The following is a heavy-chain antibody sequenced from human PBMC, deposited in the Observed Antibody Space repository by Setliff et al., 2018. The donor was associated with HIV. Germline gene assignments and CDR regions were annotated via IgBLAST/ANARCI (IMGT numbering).Heavy chain of an antibody. V-gene: IGHV1-69*10. D-gene: IGHD3-22*01. J-gene: IGHJ3*02. Sequence: GASVKVSCKASGGTFSSYAISWVRQAPGQGLEWMGGIIPILGIKKYAQKFQGRVTITADKSTSTAYMELSSLRSEDTAVYYCARGATYYYDSSGYYSLLADAFGIWGQGTMVTVSS. CDR3: ARGATYYYDSSGYYSLLADAFGI. CDR1: GGTFSSYA. CDR2: IIPILGIK.